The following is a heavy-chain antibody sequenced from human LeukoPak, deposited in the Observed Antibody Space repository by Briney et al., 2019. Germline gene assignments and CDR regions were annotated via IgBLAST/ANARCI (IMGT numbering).Heavy chain of an antibody. V-gene: IGHV3-48*03. CDR3: ARDGLYGSHNWFDP. J-gene: IGHJ5*02. CDR1: GFTFSSYE. CDR2: ISSSGSTI. Sequence: PGGSLRLSCAASGFTFSSYEMNWVRQAPGKGLEWVSYISSSGSTIYYADSVKGRFTISRDNAKNSLYLQMNSLRAEDTAVYYCARDGLYGSHNWFDPWGQGTLVTVSS. D-gene: IGHD3/OR15-3a*01.